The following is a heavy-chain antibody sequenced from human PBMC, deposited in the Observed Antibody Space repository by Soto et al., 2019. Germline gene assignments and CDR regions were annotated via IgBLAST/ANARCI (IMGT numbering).Heavy chain of an antibody. D-gene: IGHD4-17*01. CDR1: GFTFSSYW. J-gene: IGHJ6*02. Sequence: TGGSLRLSCAASGFTFSSYWMHWVRQAPGKGLVWVSRINSDGSSTSYADSVKGRFTISRDNAKNTLYLQMNSLRAEDTAVYYCARVFDYGPSHYYYYGMDVWGQGTTVTVSS. V-gene: IGHV3-74*01. CDR3: ARVFDYGPSHYYYYGMDV. CDR2: INSDGSST.